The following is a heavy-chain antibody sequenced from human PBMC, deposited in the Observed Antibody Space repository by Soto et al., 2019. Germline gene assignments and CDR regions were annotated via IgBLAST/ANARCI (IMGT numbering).Heavy chain of an antibody. CDR2: ISAYNGNT. J-gene: IGHJ6*02. CDR3: ARRRSGSYGSHYYYYGMDV. V-gene: IGHV1-18*01. D-gene: IGHD1-26*01. Sequence: QVQLVQSGAEVKKPGASVKVSCKASGYTFTSYGISWVRQAPGQGLEWMGWISAYNGNTNYAQKLQGRVTMTTDTSTSTAYMELRSLRSDDTAVYYYARRRSGSYGSHYYYYGMDVWGQGTTVTVSS. CDR1: GYTFTSYG.